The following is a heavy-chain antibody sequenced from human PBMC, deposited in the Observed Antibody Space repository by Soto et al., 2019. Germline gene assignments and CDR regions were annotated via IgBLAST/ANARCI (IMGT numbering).Heavy chain of an antibody. D-gene: IGHD1-7*01. Sequence: QVQLQESGPGLVKPSQTLSLTCVISGDSVSSNSAAWNWIRQSPSRGLEWLGRTYYRTRWYYDYAVSVRSRITVNPDTSKNQFSLQWTSVTPEDTAVYYCAGTTSHYWYYMDVWGKGTTVTVSS. CDR3: AGTTSHYWYYMDV. J-gene: IGHJ6*03. V-gene: IGHV6-1*01. CDR1: GDSVSSNSAA. CDR2: TYYRTRWYY.